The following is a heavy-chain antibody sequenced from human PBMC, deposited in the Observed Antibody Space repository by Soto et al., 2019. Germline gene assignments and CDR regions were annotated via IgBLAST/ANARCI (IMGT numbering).Heavy chain of an antibody. CDR2: INHSGST. V-gene: IGHV4-34*01. CDR1: GGSFSGYY. CDR3: ARGYYYYMDV. Sequence: SETLSLTCAVYGGSFSGYYWSWIRQPPGKGLEWIGEINHSGSTNYNPSLKSRVTISVDTSKNQFSLKLSSVTAADTAVYYCARGYYYYMDVWQRDHGHRLL. J-gene: IGHJ6*03.